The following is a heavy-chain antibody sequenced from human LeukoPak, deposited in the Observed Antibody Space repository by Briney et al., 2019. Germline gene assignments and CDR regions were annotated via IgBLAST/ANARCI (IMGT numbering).Heavy chain of an antibody. J-gene: IGHJ6*03. CDR1: GFTFSSYW. V-gene: IGHV3-7*01. Sequence: PGGSLRLSSAASGFTFSSYWMSWVRQAPGKGLEWVANIKQDGSEKYYVDSVKGRFTISRDNAKNSLYLQMNSLRAEDTAVYYCARSDQYYDFWSGYYRLHYMDVWGKGTAVTVSS. D-gene: IGHD3-3*01. CDR3: ARSDQYYDFWSGYYRLHYMDV. CDR2: IKQDGSEK.